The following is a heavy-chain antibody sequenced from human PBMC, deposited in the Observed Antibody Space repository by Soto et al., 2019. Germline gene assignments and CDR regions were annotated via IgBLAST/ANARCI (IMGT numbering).Heavy chain of an antibody. CDR1: GSILKDFI. CDR2: ITSNGDST. Sequence: GGSRRLSCAASGSILKDFIQYWVRQSPTAGLEWVSLITSNGDSTHYADFVKGRFFISRDNTMNSLYLQMNNLRTEDAALYYCARDLGGSSDSWGQGTLVTVS. J-gene: IGHJ4*02. V-gene: IGHV3-43*01. D-gene: IGHD6-25*01. CDR3: ARDLGGSSDS.